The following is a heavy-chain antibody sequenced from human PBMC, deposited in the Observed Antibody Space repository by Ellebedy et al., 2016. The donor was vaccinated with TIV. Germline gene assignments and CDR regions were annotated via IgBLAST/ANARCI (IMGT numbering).Heavy chain of an antibody. CDR2: ISYDGGTI. J-gene: IGHJ4*02. D-gene: IGHD3-10*01. V-gene: IGHV3-30*03. CDR3: VRERPRGASAFDY. Sequence: GGSLRLSXVGSGSGFRNSAMHWVRQSPDKGLEWLAGISYDGGTIYSTDSVKGRFTISRDNSKNTLYLQMNSLRAEDTAIYYCVRERPRGASAFDYWGQGTLVTVSS. CDR1: GSGFRNSA.